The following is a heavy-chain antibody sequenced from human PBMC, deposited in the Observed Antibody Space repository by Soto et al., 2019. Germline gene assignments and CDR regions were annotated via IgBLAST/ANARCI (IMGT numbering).Heavy chain of an antibody. Sequence: LSLTCTVSGGSISSGDYYWSWIRQPPGKGLEWIGYIYYSGSTYYNPSLKSRVTISVDTSKNQFSLKLSSVTAADTAVYYCARCVTYYDFWSGYYSKSDAFDIWGQGTMVTVSS. CDR3: ARCVTYYDFWSGYYSKSDAFDI. CDR2: IYYSGST. D-gene: IGHD3-3*01. J-gene: IGHJ3*02. V-gene: IGHV4-30-4*01. CDR1: GGSISSGDYY.